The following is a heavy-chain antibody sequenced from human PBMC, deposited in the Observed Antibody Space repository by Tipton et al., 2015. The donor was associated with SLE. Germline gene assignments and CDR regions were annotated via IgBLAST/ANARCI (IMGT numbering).Heavy chain of an antibody. CDR3: ARGETYYYGSGSPRGWFDP. V-gene: IGHV3-74*01. D-gene: IGHD3-10*01. CDR2: INSDGSST. J-gene: IGHJ5*02. Sequence: GSLRLSCEGFGFTFSEYYMTWIRQAPGKGLVWVSRINSDGSSTSYADSVKGRFTISRDNAKNTLYLQMNSLRAEDTAVYYCARGETYYYGSGSPRGWFDPWGQGTLVTVSS. CDR1: GFTFSEYY.